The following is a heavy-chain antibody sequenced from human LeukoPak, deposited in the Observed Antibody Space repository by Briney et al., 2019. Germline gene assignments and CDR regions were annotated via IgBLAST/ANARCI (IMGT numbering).Heavy chain of an antibody. CDR3: ARDTAMVY. J-gene: IGHJ4*02. CDR2: ISVSGTYI. CDR1: GFTFSRNG. Sequence: GGSLRLSCAASGFTFSRNGMAWVRQAPGKGLEWVSSISVSGTYIYYSDSVKGRFTISRDNAKNSLYLQMNSLRAEDTAVYYCARDTAMVYWGQGTLVTVSS. V-gene: IGHV3-21*01. D-gene: IGHD5-18*01.